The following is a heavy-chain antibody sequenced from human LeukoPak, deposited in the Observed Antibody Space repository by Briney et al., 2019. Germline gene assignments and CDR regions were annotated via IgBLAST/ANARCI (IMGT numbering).Heavy chain of an antibody. J-gene: IGHJ4*02. D-gene: IGHD5-12*01. CDR3: ARAPYSGYAFDY. Sequence: ASVKVSCKASGYTFTSYAMHWVRQAPGQRLEWMGWINAGNGNTKYSQKFQGRVTITRDTSASTAYMELSSLRSEDTAVYYCARAPYSGYAFDYWGQGTLVTVSS. V-gene: IGHV1-3*01. CDR2: INAGNGNT. CDR1: GYTFTSYA.